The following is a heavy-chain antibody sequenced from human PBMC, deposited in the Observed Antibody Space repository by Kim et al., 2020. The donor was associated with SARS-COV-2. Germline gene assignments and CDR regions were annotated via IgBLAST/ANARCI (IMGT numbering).Heavy chain of an antibody. Sequence: KGYNDYAVSVKSRITINPDTSKNEFSLQLNAVTPEDTAVYYCARKNYFDTWGQGTLVTVSS. D-gene: IGHD1-7*01. V-gene: IGHV6-1*01. CDR3: ARKNYFDT. J-gene: IGHJ5*02. CDR2: KGYN.